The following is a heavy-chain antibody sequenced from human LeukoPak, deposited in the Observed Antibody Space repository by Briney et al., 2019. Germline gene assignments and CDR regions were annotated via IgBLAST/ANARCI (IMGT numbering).Heavy chain of an antibody. CDR2: IYYNGNT. CDR1: GGSISGYY. CDR3: ARDDNSNYHHSAY. D-gene: IGHD4-11*01. J-gene: IGHJ4*02. V-gene: IGHV4-59*01. Sequence: SETLSLTRTVSGGSISGYYWSWIRQPPGKGLEWIGYIYYNGNTNYNSSLKSRVTISVDASKNQFSLKLSSVTAADTAVYYCARDDNSNYHHSAYWGQGTLVTVSS.